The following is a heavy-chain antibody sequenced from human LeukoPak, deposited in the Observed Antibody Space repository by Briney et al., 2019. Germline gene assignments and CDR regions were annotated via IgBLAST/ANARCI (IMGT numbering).Heavy chain of an antibody. CDR1: GGSFSGYY. Sequence: SVTLSLTCAVYGGSFSGYYWSWIRQPPGKGLEWIGEINHSGSTNYNPSLKSRVTISVDTSKNQFSLKLSSVTAADTAVYYCASLTYYDFWSGYYIWFDPWGQGTLVTVSS. CDR2: INHSGST. J-gene: IGHJ5*02. V-gene: IGHV4-34*01. D-gene: IGHD3-3*01. CDR3: ASLTYYDFWSGYYIWFDP.